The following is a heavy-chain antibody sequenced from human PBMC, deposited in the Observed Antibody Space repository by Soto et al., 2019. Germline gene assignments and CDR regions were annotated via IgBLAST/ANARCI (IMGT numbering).Heavy chain of an antibody. Sequence: GGSLRLSCAASGFTFSSRAMGWVRQAPGMGPEWVSGISGSGGSTYYADSVKGHFTISRDNSKNTLYLQMNSLRAEDTAVYYCGRDKSRLPFSYWGQGTLVTVSS. CDR2: ISGSGGST. CDR1: GFTFSSRA. CDR3: GRDKSRLPFSY. D-gene: IGHD2-15*01. V-gene: IGHV3-23*01. J-gene: IGHJ4*02.